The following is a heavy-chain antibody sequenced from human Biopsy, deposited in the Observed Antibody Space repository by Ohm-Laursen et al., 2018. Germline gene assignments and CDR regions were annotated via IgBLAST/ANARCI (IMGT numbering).Heavy chain of an antibody. CDR2: VYYTGST. V-gene: IGHV4-59*01. CDR1: GDSISSYY. D-gene: IGHD3-22*01. CDR3: AKDRGYYSDRTVPGYFDL. J-gene: IGHJ2*01. Sequence: GTLSFTCAVSGDSISSYYWSWIRQSPGKGLQGIGYVYYTGSTDYNPSLQSRVTISVDTSKNHFLLRLRSVPPADTAIYYCAKDRGYYSDRTVPGYFDLWGRGTLVTVSS.